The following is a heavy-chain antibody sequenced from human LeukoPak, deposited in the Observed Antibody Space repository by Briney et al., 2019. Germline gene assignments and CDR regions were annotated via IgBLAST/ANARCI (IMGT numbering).Heavy chain of an antibody. CDR3: ATETNGRHYDY. V-gene: IGHV3-21*06. D-gene: IGHD1-14*01. J-gene: IGHJ4*02. CDR2: IGPTGSDR. Sequence: GGSLRLSCTAAGLTFSTSGFNWVRQAPGKGLEWVASIGPTGSDRYHADSIKGRFTISRDNANNFLHLQMNSLRAEDTAVYYCATETNGRHYDYWGQGTLLTVSS. CDR1: GLTFSTSG.